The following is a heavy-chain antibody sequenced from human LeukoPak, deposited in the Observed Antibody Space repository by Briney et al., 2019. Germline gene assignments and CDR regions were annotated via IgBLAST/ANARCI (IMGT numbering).Heavy chain of an antibody. J-gene: IGHJ4*02. CDR3: ARQALWFFDH. D-gene: IGHD2-21*01. CDR2: ISYGGRT. Sequence: SETLSLTCTVSGGSISSNSNYWAWIRQPPGRGLEWIGSISYGGRTYYSPSLESRVPISVDTSKHQFSLRLSSVTAADTAVYYCARQALWFFDHWGQGTLVTVSS. V-gene: IGHV4-39*01. CDR1: GGSISSNSNY.